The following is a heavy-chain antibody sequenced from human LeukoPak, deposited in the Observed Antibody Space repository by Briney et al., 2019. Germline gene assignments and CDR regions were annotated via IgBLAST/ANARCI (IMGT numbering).Heavy chain of an antibody. CDR1: GYTFTDYY. Sequence: GASVKVSCKASGYTFTDYYMHWVRQAPGQGLEWLGWISPNNGGTNYAQKFQGRVTMTRDTSISTAYMELSSLRSDDTAVYYCARDRGGGSGTYYILYWGLGSLVTVSS. V-gene: IGHV1-2*02. CDR2: ISPNNGGT. J-gene: IGHJ4*02. D-gene: IGHD3-10*01. CDR3: ARDRGGGSGTYYILY.